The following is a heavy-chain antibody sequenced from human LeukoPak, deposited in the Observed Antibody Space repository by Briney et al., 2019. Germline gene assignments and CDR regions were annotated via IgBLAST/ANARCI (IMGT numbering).Heavy chain of an antibody. CDR1: GFTFSSYG. CDR2: ISGSGGST. CDR3: AKEGQWELNHWFDP. D-gene: IGHD1-26*01. J-gene: IGHJ5*02. Sequence: GGSLRLSCAASGFTFSSYGKSWVRQAPGKGLEWVSAISGSGGSTYYADSVKGRFTISRDNSKNTLYLQMNSLRAEDTAVYYCAKEGQWELNHWFDPWGQGTLVTVSS. V-gene: IGHV3-23*01.